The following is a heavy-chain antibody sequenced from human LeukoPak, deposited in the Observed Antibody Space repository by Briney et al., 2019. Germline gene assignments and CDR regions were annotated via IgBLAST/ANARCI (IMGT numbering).Heavy chain of an antibody. J-gene: IGHJ4*02. V-gene: IGHV3-23*01. D-gene: IGHD4-17*01. CDR2: ISGSGGYT. Sequence: PGGSLRLSCATSGFSFSSYAMSWVRQTPGKGLEWVSGISGSGGYTQYADSVKGRFTISRDNSKNTLYLQMNSLRAEDTAVYYCAKDRAGYTVITSADYWGQGTLVTVSS. CDR3: AKDRAGYTVITSADY. CDR1: GFSFSSYA.